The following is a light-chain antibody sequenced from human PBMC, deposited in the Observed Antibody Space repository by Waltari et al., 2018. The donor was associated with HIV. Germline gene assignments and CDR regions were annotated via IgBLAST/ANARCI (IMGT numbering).Light chain of an antibody. CDR3: SSYAGSNNVI. CDR2: EVS. J-gene: IGLJ2*01. V-gene: IGLV2-8*01. CDR1: SSAVGGYSY. Sequence: QSALAPPPSASVSPGQSVTISCTGTSSAVGGYSYVSWYQQHPGNAPKLMSYEVSKRPSGVPDLFSGSKSGNAASLTVSVLQAEDEADYYCSSYAGSNNVIFGGGTKLTVL.